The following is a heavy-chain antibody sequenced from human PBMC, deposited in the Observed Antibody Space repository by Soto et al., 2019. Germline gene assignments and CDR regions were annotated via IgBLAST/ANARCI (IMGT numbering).Heavy chain of an antibody. D-gene: IGHD6-19*01. Sequence: EVQLVESGGGLVQPGGSLRLSCAAFGFTFSTYEMNWFRQAPGKGLEWISYISSSGSTIYYADSVKGRFTISRDNAKNSLYLQVNSLRAEDTALYYCARVWQVAIDYWGQGTLVTVSS. CDR3: ARVWQVAIDY. V-gene: IGHV3-48*03. J-gene: IGHJ4*02. CDR2: ISSSGSTI. CDR1: GFTFSTYE.